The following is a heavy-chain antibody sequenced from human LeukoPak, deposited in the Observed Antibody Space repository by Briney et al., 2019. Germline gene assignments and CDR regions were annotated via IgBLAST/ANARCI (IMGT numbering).Heavy chain of an antibody. CDR1: GSSISSYY. J-gene: IGHJ4*02. CDR3: ARDGARAAAGRGVFDY. Sequence: PSETLSLTCTVSGSSISSYYWSWIRQPPGKGLEWIGYIYYSGSTNYNPSLKSRVTISVDTSKNQFSLKLSSVTAADTAVYYCARDGARAAAGRGVFDYWGQGTLVTVSS. V-gene: IGHV4-59*01. D-gene: IGHD6-13*01. CDR2: IYYSGST.